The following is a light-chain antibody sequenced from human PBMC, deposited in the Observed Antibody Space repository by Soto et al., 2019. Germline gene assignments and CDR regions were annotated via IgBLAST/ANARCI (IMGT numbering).Light chain of an antibody. CDR1: ISDLGTYNY. V-gene: IGLV2-14*03. Sequence: QAVVTQPASVSGSPGQSVTISCNGSISDLGTYNYVSWFQQHPDKAPKLMIFGVNDRPSGVSDRFSGSKSGNTASLTISGLQAEDEADYYCCSYSTITTYVFGTGTKLTVL. J-gene: IGLJ1*01. CDR3: CSYSTITTYV. CDR2: GVN.